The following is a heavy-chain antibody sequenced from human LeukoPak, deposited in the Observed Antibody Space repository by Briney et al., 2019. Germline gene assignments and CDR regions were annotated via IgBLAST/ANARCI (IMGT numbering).Heavy chain of an antibody. D-gene: IGHD1-26*01. V-gene: IGHV3-30*18. Sequence: PGGSLRLSCAASGFTFSSYCMHWVRQAPGKGLEWVAVISYDGSNKYYADSVKGRFTISRDNSKNTLYLQMNSLRAEDTAVYYCAKDQRGSGSYYYWGQGTLVTVSS. CDR3: AKDQRGSGSYYY. J-gene: IGHJ4*02. CDR2: ISYDGSNK. CDR1: GFTFSSYC.